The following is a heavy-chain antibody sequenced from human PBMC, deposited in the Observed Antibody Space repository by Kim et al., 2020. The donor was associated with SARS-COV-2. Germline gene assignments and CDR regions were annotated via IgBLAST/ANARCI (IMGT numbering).Heavy chain of an antibody. V-gene: IGHV3-74*03. CDR1: GFDFSTSW. CDR2: IRSDGGDI. D-gene: IGHD3-22*01. Sequence: GGSLRLSCAASGFDFSTSWMHWVRQAPGKGLVWVSRIRSDGGDITYADSVKGRFIISRDNSKNTLHLQMNSLRAEDTAVYYCAKHFGSSGSEFQHWGQGTLVTVSS. J-gene: IGHJ1*01. CDR3: AKHFGSSGSEFQH.